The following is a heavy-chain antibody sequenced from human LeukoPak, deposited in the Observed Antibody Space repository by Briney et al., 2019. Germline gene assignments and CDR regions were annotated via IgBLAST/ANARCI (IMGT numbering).Heavy chain of an antibody. J-gene: IGHJ4*02. V-gene: IGHV1-2*02. CDR1: GYTFTGYY. D-gene: IGHD3-22*01. Sequence: ASVSVSCKASGYTFTGYYMHWVRQAPGQGPEWMGWISPNSGGTNYAQKFQGRVTMTRDTSISTAYMELSRLRSDDTAVYYCARVRARYYDSSGYSFWGQGTLVTVSS. CDR3: ARVRARYYDSSGYSF. CDR2: ISPNSGGT.